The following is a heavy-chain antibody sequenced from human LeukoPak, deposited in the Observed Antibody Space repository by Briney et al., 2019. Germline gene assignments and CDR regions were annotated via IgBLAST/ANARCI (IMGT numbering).Heavy chain of an antibody. V-gene: IGHV4-39*07. D-gene: IGHD3-3*01. Sequence: NPSETLSLTCTVSGGSISSSSYYWGWLRQPPGKGLEWIGSIYYSGTTYYNPSLKSRVTISVDTPKNQFSLKLSSVTAADTAMYYCARGLSGGRFLFNFWGQGSLVTVSS. CDR3: ARGLSGGRFLFNF. CDR1: GGSISSSSYY. J-gene: IGHJ4*02. CDR2: IYYSGTT.